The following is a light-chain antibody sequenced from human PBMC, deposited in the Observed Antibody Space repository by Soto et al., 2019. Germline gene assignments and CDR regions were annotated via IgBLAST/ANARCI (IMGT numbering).Light chain of an antibody. V-gene: IGKV3-20*01. Sequence: EIVLTQSPCTLSLSPGERATLSCRASQSVRSSYLAWYQQHAGQAPRLLIYGASTTSTDMLARMSGSGSGREFTLTISRLEPEDFAVYYCHQYGSSPWTFGQGTKVDI. CDR1: QSVRSSY. J-gene: IGKJ1*01. CDR3: HQYGSSPWT. CDR2: GAS.